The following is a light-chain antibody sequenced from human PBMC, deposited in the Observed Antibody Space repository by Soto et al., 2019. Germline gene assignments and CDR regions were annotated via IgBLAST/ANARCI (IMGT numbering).Light chain of an antibody. J-gene: IGLJ3*02. CDR2: GNN. V-gene: IGLV1-40*01. CDR3: QSYDSSVSAWV. CDR1: SSSIGAGYD. Sequence: QLVLTQPPSVSGAPGQRVTISCTGISSSIGAGYDVHWYQQIPGAAPKLLVYGNNNRPSGVPDRFSGSKSGTSASLATTGLQAEDEADYYCQSYDSSVSAWVFGGGTKLTVL.